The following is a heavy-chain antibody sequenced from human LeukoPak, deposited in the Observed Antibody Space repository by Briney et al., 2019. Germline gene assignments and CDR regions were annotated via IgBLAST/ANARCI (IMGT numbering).Heavy chain of an antibody. CDR3: AAYSYGYSPTSGYYYYYGMDV. CDR2: IYYSGST. Sequence: PSQTLSLTCTVSGGSISSGGYYWSWIRQYPGKGLEWIGYIYYSGSTYYNPSLKSRVTMSVDTSKNQFSLKLSSVTAADTAVYYCAAYSYGYSPTSGYYYYYGMDVWGQGTTVTVSS. D-gene: IGHD5-18*01. J-gene: IGHJ6*02. V-gene: IGHV4-31*03. CDR1: GGSISSGGYY.